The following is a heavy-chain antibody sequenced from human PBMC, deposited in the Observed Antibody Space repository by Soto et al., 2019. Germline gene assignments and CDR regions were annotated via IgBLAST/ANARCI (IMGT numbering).Heavy chain of an antibody. CDR2: IKSRKNGGTT. J-gene: IGHJ3*02. D-gene: IGHD7-27*01. Sequence: EVQLVESGGGLVKPGGSLRLSCAASGLTFSNAWMSWVRQAPGKGLEWVGRIKSRKNGGTTDYAAAVKGRFTISRDDSKNTLYLEMNSLKIEDTAVYYCGTGDVFDIWGQGTMVTVSS. V-gene: IGHV3-15*01. CDR1: GLTFSNAW. CDR3: GTGDVFDI.